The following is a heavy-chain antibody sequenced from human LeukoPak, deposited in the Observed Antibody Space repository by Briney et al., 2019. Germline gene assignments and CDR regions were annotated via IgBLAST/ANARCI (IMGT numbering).Heavy chain of an antibody. D-gene: IGHD4-23*01. CDR1: GGSISSYY. CDR2: IYYNGNT. Sequence: SETLSLTCTVSGGSISSYYWSWIRQPPGKGLEWIGYIYYNGNTNYNPSLKSRVTISVDTSKSQFSLKLSSVTPADTAVYYCARGVVTPFNWFDPWGQGTLVTVSS. J-gene: IGHJ5*02. CDR3: ARGVVTPFNWFDP. V-gene: IGHV4-59*01.